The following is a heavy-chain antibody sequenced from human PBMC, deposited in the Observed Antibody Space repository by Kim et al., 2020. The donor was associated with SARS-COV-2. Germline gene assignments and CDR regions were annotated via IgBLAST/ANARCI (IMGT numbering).Heavy chain of an antibody. CDR3: ARRGIAAGYYYYGMDV. V-gene: IGHV5-51*01. CDR1: GYSFTSYW. J-gene: IGHJ6*02. D-gene: IGHD6-13*01. Sequence: GESLKISCKGSGYSFTSYWIGWVRQMPGKGLEWMGIIYPGDSDTRYSPSFQGQVTISADKSISTAYLQWSSLKALDTAMYYCARRGIAAGYYYYGMDVWGQGTTVTVSS. CDR2: IYPGDSDT.